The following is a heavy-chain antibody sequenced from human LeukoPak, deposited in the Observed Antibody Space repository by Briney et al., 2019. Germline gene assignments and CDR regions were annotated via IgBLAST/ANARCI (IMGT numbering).Heavy chain of an antibody. Sequence: GSLRLSFAASGFPFSSYWMSWVRQAPGKGLEWVANIKQDGSEKYYVDSVKGRFTISRDNAKNSLYLQMNSLRAEDTAVYYCARALGDYYYYYMDVWGKGTTVTVSS. CDR2: IKQDGSEK. CDR1: GFPFSSYW. J-gene: IGHJ6*03. CDR3: ARALGDYYYYYMDV. V-gene: IGHV3-7*01. D-gene: IGHD7-27*01.